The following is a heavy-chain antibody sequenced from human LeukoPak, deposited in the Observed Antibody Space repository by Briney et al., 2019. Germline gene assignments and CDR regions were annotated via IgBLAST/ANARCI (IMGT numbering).Heavy chain of an antibody. CDR2: INHSGST. CDR3: AREPLGATTRDDAFDI. Sequence: PSETLSLTCAAYGGSFSGYYWSWIRQPPGKGLEWIGEINHSGSTNYNPSLKSRVTISVDTSKNQFSLKLSSVTAADTAVYYCAREPLGATTRDDAFDIWGQGTMVTVSS. D-gene: IGHD1-26*01. CDR1: GGSFSGYY. V-gene: IGHV4-34*01. J-gene: IGHJ3*02.